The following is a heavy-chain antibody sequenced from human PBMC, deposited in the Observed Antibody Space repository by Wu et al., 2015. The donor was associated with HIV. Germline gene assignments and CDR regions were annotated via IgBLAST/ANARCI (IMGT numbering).Heavy chain of an antibody. V-gene: IGHV1-2*02. D-gene: IGHD2-8*01. CDR1: GYIFVNQY. J-gene: IGHJ4*02. CDR3: LTAINGVVY. Sequence: QVQLVQSVVDVRKPGASVKVSCKASGYIFVNQYLHWVRQAPGLGLEWMGWLSPNNGATNYAQRFQDRVSMTGDTSSTTAYMELRRLTSQDTAMYFCLTAINGVVYWGQGTLVTVSS. CDR2: LSPNNGAT.